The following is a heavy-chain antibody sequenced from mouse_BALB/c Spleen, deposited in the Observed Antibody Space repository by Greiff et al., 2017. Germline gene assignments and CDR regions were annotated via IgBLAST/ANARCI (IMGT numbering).Heavy chain of an antibody. CDR3: ARWVTTPRHWDLDD. Sequence: DLVTPGASVKLSCKASGYTFTSYWINWVKQRPGQGLEWIGRIAPGGGSTYYTEMFKGKATLTVDTSSSTAYIQLSSLSSEDSAVYFCARWVTTPRHWDLDDWGEGTTVTVSS. V-gene: IGHV1S41*01. CDR1: GYTFTSYW. J-gene: IGHJ1*01. D-gene: IGHD2-3*01. CDR2: IAPGGGST.